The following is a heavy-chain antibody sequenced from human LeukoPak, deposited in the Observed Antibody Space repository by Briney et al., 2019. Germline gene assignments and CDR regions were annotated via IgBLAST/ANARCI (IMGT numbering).Heavy chain of an antibody. J-gene: IGHJ6*02. Sequence: PSETLSLTCTVSGGSISSYYWSWIRQPPGKGLEWIGYTYYSGSTNYNPSLKSRVTISVDTSKNQFSLKLSSVTAADTAVYYCARDCGDYGGDSEVCYYGMDVWGQGTTVTVSS. D-gene: IGHD4-23*01. CDR3: ARDCGDYGGDSEVCYYGMDV. CDR1: GGSISSYY. CDR2: TYYSGST. V-gene: IGHV4-59*01.